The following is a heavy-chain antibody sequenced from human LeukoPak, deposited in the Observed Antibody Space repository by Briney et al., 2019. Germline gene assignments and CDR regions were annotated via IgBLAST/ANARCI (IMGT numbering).Heavy chain of an antibody. J-gene: IGHJ3*02. CDR1: GFTFSSYS. Sequence: PGGSLRLSCAASGFTFSSYSMNWARQAPGKGLEWVSSISSSSSYIYYADSVKGRFTISRDNAKNSLYLQMNSLRAEDTAVYYCARVGHSSGWYVTLDAFDIWGQGTMVTASS. D-gene: IGHD6-19*01. CDR2: ISSSSSYI. CDR3: ARVGHSSGWYVTLDAFDI. V-gene: IGHV3-21*01.